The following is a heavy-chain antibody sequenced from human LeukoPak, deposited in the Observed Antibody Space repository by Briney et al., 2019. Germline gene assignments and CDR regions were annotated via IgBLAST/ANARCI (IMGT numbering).Heavy chain of an antibody. Sequence: PSETLSLTCTVSGGSISSSSYYWGWIRQPPGKGLEWIGSIYYSGSTYYNPSLKSRVTISVDTSKNQFSLKLSSVTAADTAVYYCARDTRLYFDWLLNWFDPWGQGTLVTVSS. CDR3: ARDTRLYFDWLLNWFDP. CDR1: GGSISSSSYY. V-gene: IGHV4-39*07. D-gene: IGHD3-9*01. J-gene: IGHJ5*02. CDR2: IYYSGST.